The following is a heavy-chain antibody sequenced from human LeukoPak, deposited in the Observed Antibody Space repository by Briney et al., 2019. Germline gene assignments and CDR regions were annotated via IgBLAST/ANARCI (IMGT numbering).Heavy chain of an antibody. V-gene: IGHV5-51*01. CDR2: IYPGDSDT. CDR3: ARHFPSRIVGANFDY. J-gene: IGHJ4*02. D-gene: IGHD1-26*01. CDR1: GYSFTTYW. Sequence: GESLKISCKVSGYSFTTYWIGWVRQMPGKGLEWMGIIYPGDSDTRYSPSFQGQVTISADKSISTAYLQWSSLKASDTAMYYCARHFPSRIVGANFDYWGQGALVTVSS.